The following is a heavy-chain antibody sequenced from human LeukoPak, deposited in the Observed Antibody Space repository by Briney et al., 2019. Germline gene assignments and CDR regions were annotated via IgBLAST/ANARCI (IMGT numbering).Heavy chain of an antibody. V-gene: IGHV4-34*01. Sequence: PSETLSLTCAVYGGSFSGYYWSWIRQPPGKGLEWIGEINHSGSTNYNPSLKSRVTISVDTSKNQFSLKQSSVTAADTAVYYCAREGRNNVLWLQFRFWYFDLWGRGTLVTVSS. CDR1: GGSFSGYY. D-gene: IGHD5-24*01. J-gene: IGHJ2*01. CDR3: AREGRNNVLWLQFRFWYFDL. CDR2: INHSGST.